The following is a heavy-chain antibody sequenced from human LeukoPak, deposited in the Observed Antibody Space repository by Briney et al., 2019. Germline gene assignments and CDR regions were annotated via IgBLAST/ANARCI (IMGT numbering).Heavy chain of an antibody. D-gene: IGHD6-19*01. J-gene: IGHJ4*02. Sequence: ASVKVSCKVSGYTLTELSMHWVRQAPGKGLEWMGGFDPEDGETIYAQKFQGRVTMTEDTSTDTAYMELSSLRSEDTAVYYCATVGGIAVAGSFDYWGQGTLVTVSS. CDR1: GYTLTELS. CDR3: ATVGGIAVAGSFDY. V-gene: IGHV1-24*01. CDR2: FDPEDGET.